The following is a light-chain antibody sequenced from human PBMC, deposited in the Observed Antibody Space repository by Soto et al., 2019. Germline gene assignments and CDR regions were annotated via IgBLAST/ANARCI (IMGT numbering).Light chain of an antibody. J-gene: IGLJ1*01. CDR2: EGS. CDR3: CSYAGSSTFSYV. Sequence: QSVLTQPASVSGSPGQSITISCTGTSSDVGSYNLVSWYQQHPGKATKLMIYEGSKRPSGVSNRFSGSKSGNTASLTISGLQAEDEADYYCCSYAGSSTFSYVFGTGTKATVL. CDR1: SSDVGSYNL. V-gene: IGLV2-23*03.